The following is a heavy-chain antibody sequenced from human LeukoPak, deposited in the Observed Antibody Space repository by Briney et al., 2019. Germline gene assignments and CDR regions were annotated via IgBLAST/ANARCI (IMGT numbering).Heavy chain of an antibody. CDR3: ARSDFWSGYFNPLYYFDY. Sequence: ASVKVSCKASGYTFTSYGISWVRQAPGQGVEWMGWISAYNGNTNYAQKLQGRVTMTTDTSTSTAYMELRSLRSDDTAVYYCARSDFWSGYFNPLYYFDYWGQGTLVTVSS. CDR1: GYTFTSYG. D-gene: IGHD3-3*01. CDR2: ISAYNGNT. V-gene: IGHV1-18*01. J-gene: IGHJ4*02.